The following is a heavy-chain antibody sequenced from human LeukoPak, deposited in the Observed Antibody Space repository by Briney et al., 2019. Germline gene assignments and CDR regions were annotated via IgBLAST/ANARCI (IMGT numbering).Heavy chain of an antibody. CDR2: ISYSGNT. J-gene: IGHJ5*02. Sequence: PSETLSLTCTVSGGSINSNSNYWGWIRQPPGKGPEWIGSISYSGNTYYRSSLKSRVTMSTDTSKNEFSLKVRSVTAADTAVYYCVRRLGWFGDGMADPWGQGIRVTVSS. CDR1: GGSINSNSNY. V-gene: IGHV4-39*07. D-gene: IGHD3-10*01. CDR3: VRRLGWFGDGMADP.